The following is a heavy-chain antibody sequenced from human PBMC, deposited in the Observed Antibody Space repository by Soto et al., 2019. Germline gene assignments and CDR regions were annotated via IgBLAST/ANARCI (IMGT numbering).Heavy chain of an antibody. CDR1: GGSFIDYS. CDR3: ARVSDY. V-gene: IGHV4-34*01. J-gene: IGHJ4*02. CDR2: INHSGSA. Sequence: QVLLQQWGAGRLKPSETLSLPCAVYGGSFIDYSWGWIRQSPGTGLEWIGEINHSGSANYNPSLKSRVTISVDTSKNQFSLKLYSMTAADAAVYYCARVSDYWSQGTLVTVSS.